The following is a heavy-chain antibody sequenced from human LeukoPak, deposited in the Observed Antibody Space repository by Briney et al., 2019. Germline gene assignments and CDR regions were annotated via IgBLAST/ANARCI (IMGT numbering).Heavy chain of an antibody. Sequence: GGSLRLSCAASGFTFSSYAMNWVRQAPGKGLKWVSGFRGSGVATFYADSVKGRFTISRDNSKNTLYLQMNSLRAEDTAVYYCTNHAYYDSSGYPDYWGQGTLVTVSS. V-gene: IGHV3-23*01. CDR1: GFTFSSYA. CDR3: TNHAYYDSSGYPDY. D-gene: IGHD3-22*01. CDR2: FRGSGVAT. J-gene: IGHJ4*02.